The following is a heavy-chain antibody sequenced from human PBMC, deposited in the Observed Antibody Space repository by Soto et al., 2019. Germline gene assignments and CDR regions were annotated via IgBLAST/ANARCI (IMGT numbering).Heavy chain of an antibody. J-gene: IGHJ4*01. CDR2: ISDNGANT. V-gene: IGHV3-23*01. CDR3: ARAIGADFFDY. D-gene: IGHD6-25*01. Sequence: EVQMLESGGGVVRPGGSLRLSCIASGFTFSNYAMSWVRQAPGKGLEWVSTISDNGANTFIGDSMKDHFDISRDNSKNTVFLHLSTVRAEDTAIYYCARAIGADFFDYWGHGNPVTVSS. CDR1: GFTFSNYA.